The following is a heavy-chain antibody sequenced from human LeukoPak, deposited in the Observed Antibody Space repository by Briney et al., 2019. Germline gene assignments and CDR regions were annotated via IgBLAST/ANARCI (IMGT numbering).Heavy chain of an antibody. CDR2: ISDTGSTM. CDR1: GFTFSDYY. V-gene: IGHV3-11*04. J-gene: IGHJ3*02. CDR3: ARGRHTLDI. Sequence: NPGGSLRLSCAASGFTFSDYYMNWIRQAPGKGLEWVSYISDTGSTMFYADSLKGRFTISRDNTKSSLSLQMNSLRAEDTAVYYCARGRHTLDIWGQGTMVTVSS. D-gene: IGHD2-15*01.